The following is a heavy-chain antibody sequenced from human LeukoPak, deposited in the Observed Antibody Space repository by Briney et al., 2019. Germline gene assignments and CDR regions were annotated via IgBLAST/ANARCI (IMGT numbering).Heavy chain of an antibody. CDR1: GFTFSNYD. CDR2: IGKAGDT. D-gene: IGHD5-12*01. V-gene: IGHV3-13*01. Sequence: GGSLRLSCTASGFTFSNYDMHWVRQVPGEGLEWVSGIGKAGDTHYPASVTGRFTISRENGRNSLYLQMNSLRAGDTAVYYCASDPSGHGLDVWGQGTSVTVSS. J-gene: IGHJ6*02. CDR3: ASDPSGHGLDV.